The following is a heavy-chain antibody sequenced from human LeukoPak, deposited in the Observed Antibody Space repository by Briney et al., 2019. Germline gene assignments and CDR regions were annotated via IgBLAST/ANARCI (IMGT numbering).Heavy chain of an antibody. V-gene: IGHV1-2*02. Sequence: ASVKVSCKASGYTFTGYYMHWVRQAPGQGLEWMGWINPSSGGTNSAQKFQGRVTMTRDTSISTAYMELSRLRSDDTAVYYCARDQGVKVVVADYYFDYWGQGTLVTVSS. CDR1: GYTFTGYY. CDR3: ARDQGVKVVVADYYFDY. D-gene: IGHD2-15*01. CDR2: INPSSGGT. J-gene: IGHJ4*02.